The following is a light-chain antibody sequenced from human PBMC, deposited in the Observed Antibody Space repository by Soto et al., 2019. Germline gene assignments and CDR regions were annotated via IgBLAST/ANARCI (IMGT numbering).Light chain of an antibody. J-gene: IGLJ2*01. CDR2: EVS. V-gene: IGLV2-8*01. CDR3: SSYAGSHNFVV. Sequence: QSALTQPPSESGSPGQSVTISCTGTSSDVGGYNYVSWYQQHPGKAPKLMIYEVSKRPSGVPDRFSGSKSGNTASLTVSGLQAEDEADYYCSSYAGSHNFVVFGGGTKLTVL. CDR1: SSDVGGYNY.